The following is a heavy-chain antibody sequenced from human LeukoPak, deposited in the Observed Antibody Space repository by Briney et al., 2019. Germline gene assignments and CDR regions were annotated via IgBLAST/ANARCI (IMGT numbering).Heavy chain of an antibody. J-gene: IGHJ4*02. D-gene: IGHD3-9*01. CDR3: ANLLRYFDWLLGGFDY. CDR2: ISGSGGST. Sequence: GGSLRLSCAASGFTFSSYAMSWVRQAPGKGLEWVSAISGSGGSTYYADSVKGRFTISRDNSKNTLYLQMNSLRAEDTAVYYCANLLRYFDWLLGGFDYWGQGTLVTVSS. V-gene: IGHV3-23*01. CDR1: GFTFSSYA.